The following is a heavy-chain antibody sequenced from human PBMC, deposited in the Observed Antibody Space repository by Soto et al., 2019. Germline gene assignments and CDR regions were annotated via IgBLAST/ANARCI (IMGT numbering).Heavy chain of an antibody. CDR3: ARAADSSGYYYKTKTYFDY. V-gene: IGHV3-30-3*01. CDR1: GFTFSSYA. CDR2: ISYDGSNK. D-gene: IGHD3-22*01. J-gene: IGHJ4*02. Sequence: QVQLVESGGGVVQPGRSLRLSCAASGFTFSSYAMHWVRQAPGKGPEWVAVISYDGSNKYYADSVKGRFTISRDNSKNTLYLQMNSLRAEDTAVYYCARAADSSGYYYKTKTYFDYWGQGTLVTVSS.